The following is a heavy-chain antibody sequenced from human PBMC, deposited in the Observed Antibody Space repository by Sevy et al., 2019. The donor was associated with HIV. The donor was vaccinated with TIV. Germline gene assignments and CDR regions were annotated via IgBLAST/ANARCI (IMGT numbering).Heavy chain of an antibody. D-gene: IGHD3-3*01. J-gene: IGHJ6*02. CDR1: GFDVSTNY. Sequence: GGSLRLSCAVSGFDVSTNYMTWVRQAPGKGLEWVSLIYSGGNTYYAVSVKGRFSISRDNANNTLYLQMNSLIAEDTALYYCARYMEWGGRRYYYGMDVWGQGTTVTVSS. V-gene: IGHV3-53*01. CDR3: ARYMEWGGRRYYYGMDV. CDR2: IYSGGNT.